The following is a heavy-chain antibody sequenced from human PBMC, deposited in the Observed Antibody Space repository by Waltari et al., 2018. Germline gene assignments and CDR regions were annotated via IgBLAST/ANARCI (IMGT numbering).Heavy chain of an antibody. Sequence: QVQLQESGPGLVKPSETLSLTCTVSGGSISSYSWSWIRQPPGKGLEWIGYIYYSGSTNYNPSLKSRVTISVDTSKNQFSLKLSSVTAADTAVNYCARSGSQESSGSYEAVGWFDPWGQGTLVTVSS. V-gene: IGHV4-59*01. D-gene: IGHD3-10*01. CDR2: IYYSGST. CDR1: GGSISSYS. J-gene: IGHJ5*02. CDR3: ARSGSQESSGSYEAVGWFDP.